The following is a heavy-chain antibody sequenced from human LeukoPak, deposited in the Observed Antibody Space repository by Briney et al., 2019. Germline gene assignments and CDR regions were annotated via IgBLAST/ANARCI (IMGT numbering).Heavy chain of an antibody. V-gene: IGHV3-48*01. J-gene: IGHJ6*03. D-gene: IGHD6-6*01. Sequence: GGSLRLSCAASGFSHSSYSFNWVRQAPGKGLEWVSYISSRNTSIYYSDSVKGRFTISRDNARNSLYLQMNSLRAEDTAVYYCARDPSSSPPYYFYYYYMDVWGKGTTVTVSS. CDR3: ARDPSSSPPYYFYYYYMDV. CDR1: GFSHSSYS. CDR2: ISSRNTSI.